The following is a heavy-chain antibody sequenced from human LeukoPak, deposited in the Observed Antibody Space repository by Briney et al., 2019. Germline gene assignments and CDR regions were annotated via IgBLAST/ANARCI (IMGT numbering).Heavy chain of an antibody. CDR3: ARDALITIFGVVKGWFDP. V-gene: IGHV1-2*02. CDR1: GYTFTGYY. D-gene: IGHD3-3*01. Sequence: AASVKVSCKASGYTFTGYYMHWVRQAPGQGLEWMGWINPNSGGTNYAQKFQGRVTMTRDTSISTAYMELSRLRSDDTAVYYCARDALITIFGVVKGWFDPWGQGTLVTVSS. J-gene: IGHJ5*02. CDR2: INPNSGGT.